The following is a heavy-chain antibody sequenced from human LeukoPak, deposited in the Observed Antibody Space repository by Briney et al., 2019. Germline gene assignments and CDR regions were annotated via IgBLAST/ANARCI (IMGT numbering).Heavy chain of an antibody. CDR1: GFTFRTYG. CDR2: LYSTGNT. Sequence: GGSLRLSCAASGFTFRTYGMHWVRQAPGKGLEWVSTLYSTGNTYYANSVKGRFSISRDNSKNTLFLQMNSLRAEDTAVYYCARLTPAAGRLYFVDWGPGTLVTVSS. J-gene: IGHJ4*02. D-gene: IGHD6-13*01. V-gene: IGHV3-53*01. CDR3: ARLTPAAGRLYFVD.